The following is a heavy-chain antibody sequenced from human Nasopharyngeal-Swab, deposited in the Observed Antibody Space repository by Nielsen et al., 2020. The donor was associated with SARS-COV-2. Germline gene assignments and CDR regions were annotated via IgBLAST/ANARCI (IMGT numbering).Heavy chain of an antibody. CDR2: INGVGVST. CDR3: AKALLSSSWVHYDYYGLDV. J-gene: IGHJ6*02. CDR1: GFIFNNYA. Sequence: GESLKISCAASGFIFNNYAMTWVRQAPGKGLQWVSAINGVGVSTYYADSVKGWFTISRDNSKNAMYLQMNSLRAEDTALYYCAKALLSSSWVHYDYYGLDVWGQGTTVTVSS. D-gene: IGHD6-13*01. V-gene: IGHV3-23*01.